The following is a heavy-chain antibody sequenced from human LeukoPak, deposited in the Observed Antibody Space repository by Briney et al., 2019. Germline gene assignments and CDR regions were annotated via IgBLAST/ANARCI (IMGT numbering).Heavy chain of an antibody. J-gene: IGHJ5*02. D-gene: IGHD1-26*01. CDR1: GYSFTSYW. CDR3: ARLEKVEWEPAGWFDP. Sequence: GESLKISCKGSGYSFTSYWIGWVRQMPGKGLEWMGIIYPGDSDTRYSPSFQGQVTISADKSISTAYLQWSSLKASDTAMYYCARLEKVEWEPAGWFDPWGQGTLVTVSS. CDR2: IYPGDSDT. V-gene: IGHV5-51*01.